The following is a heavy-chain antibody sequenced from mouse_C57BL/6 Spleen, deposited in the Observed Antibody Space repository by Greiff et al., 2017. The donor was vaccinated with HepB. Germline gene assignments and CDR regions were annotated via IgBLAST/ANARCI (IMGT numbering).Heavy chain of an antibody. V-gene: IGHV1-26*01. J-gene: IGHJ2*01. CDR1: GYTFTDYY. Sequence: EVKLQQSGPELVKPGASVKISCKASGYTFTDYYMNWVKQSHGKSLEWIGDINPNNGGTSYNEKFKGKATLTVDKSSSTAYMELRSLTSEDSAVYYCARDGNYLDYWGQGTTLTVSS. D-gene: IGHD2-1*01. CDR3: ARDGNYLDY. CDR2: INPNNGGT.